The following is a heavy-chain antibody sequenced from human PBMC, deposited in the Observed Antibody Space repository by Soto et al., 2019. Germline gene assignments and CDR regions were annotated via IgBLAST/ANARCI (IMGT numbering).Heavy chain of an antibody. Sequence: GGSLRLSCAASGFTFSSYAMSCVRQAPGKGLEWVSGISGSGGTTYYADSVRGRFTISRDNSKNLLFLQMNSLRPEDTAVYYCANYVYNTGWRLPIDPWGQGTLVTVSS. V-gene: IGHV3-23*01. D-gene: IGHD6-19*01. CDR1: GFTFSSYA. CDR3: ANYVYNTGWRLPIDP. CDR2: ISGSGGTT. J-gene: IGHJ5*02.